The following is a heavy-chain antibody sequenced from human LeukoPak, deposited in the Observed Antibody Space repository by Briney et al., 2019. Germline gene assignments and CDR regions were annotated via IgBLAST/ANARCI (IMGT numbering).Heavy chain of an antibody. CDR1: GGSISSGAYY. CDR3: ARDLNGEGYYFEY. J-gene: IGHJ4*02. V-gene: IGHV4-31*03. CDR2: IRYSGST. Sequence: SETLSLTCTVSGGSISSGAYYWTWIRQHPGKGLEWIGYIRYSGSTYHNPSLKSRPTISIDTSNNQFSLKLTSVTAADTAVYYCARDLNGEGYYFEYWGQGTLVTVPS. D-gene: IGHD2-8*01.